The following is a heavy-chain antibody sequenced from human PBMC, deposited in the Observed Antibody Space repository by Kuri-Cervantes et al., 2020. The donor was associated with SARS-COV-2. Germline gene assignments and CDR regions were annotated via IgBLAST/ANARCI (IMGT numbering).Heavy chain of an antibody. V-gene: IGHV4-59*01. CDR2: IYYSGST. CDR1: GGSIRSYY. D-gene: IGHD6-19*01. J-gene: IGHJ4*02. CDR3: AGYSGWERRNYFDY. Sequence: ESLKISCTVSGGSIRSYYWSWIRQPPGKGLEWIAYIYYSGSTNYNPSLKSRVNISVDTSNNQFSLKLSSVTAADTAVYYCAGYSGWERRNYFDYWGQGTLVTVSS.